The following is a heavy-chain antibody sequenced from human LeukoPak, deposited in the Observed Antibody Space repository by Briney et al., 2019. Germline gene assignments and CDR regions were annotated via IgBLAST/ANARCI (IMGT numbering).Heavy chain of an antibody. J-gene: IGHJ5*02. CDR3: ARSHDFWSGSDNRFDP. D-gene: IGHD3-3*01. V-gene: IGHV4-61*02. Sequence: SETLSLTCTVSGGSISSGFYYWSWIRQPAGEGLEWIGRIYTNGSTNYSPFLKSRVTISIDTSKNQFSLKLSSVTAADTAVYYCARSHDFWSGSDNRFDPCGQGTLVTVSS. CDR2: IYTNGST. CDR1: GGSISSGFYY.